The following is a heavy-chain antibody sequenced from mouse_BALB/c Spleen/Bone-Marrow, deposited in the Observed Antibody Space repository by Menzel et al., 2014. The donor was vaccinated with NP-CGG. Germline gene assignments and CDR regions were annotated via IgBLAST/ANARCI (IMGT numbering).Heavy chain of an antibody. Sequence: EVQLQQSGAELVKPGASVKLSCTASGFNIKDTYMHWVKQRPEQGLEWIGRIDPANGNTKYDPKFQGKATITADTPSNTAYLHLTSLTSEDTAVYYCTRGEDYWGQGTTLAVSS. CDR1: GFNIKDTY. V-gene: IGHV14-3*02. J-gene: IGHJ2*01. CDR3: TRGEDY. CDR2: IDPANGNT.